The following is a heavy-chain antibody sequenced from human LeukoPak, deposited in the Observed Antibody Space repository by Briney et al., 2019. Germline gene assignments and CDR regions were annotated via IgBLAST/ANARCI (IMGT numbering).Heavy chain of an antibody. CDR1: GGSFSSYY. J-gene: IGHJ6*03. D-gene: IGHD6-13*01. V-gene: IGHV4-34*01. CDR2: INHSGST. CDR3: ARVSTGIAAAGTSLSYYYYYYMDV. Sequence: SETLSLTCAVYGGSFSSYYWNWIRQPPGKGLEWIGEINHSGSTNYNPSLKSRVTISVDTSKNQFSLKLSSVTAADTAVYYCARVSTGIAAAGTSLSYYYYYYMDVWGKGTTVTISS.